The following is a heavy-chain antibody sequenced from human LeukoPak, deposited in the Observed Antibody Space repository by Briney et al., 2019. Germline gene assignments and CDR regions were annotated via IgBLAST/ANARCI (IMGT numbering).Heavy chain of an antibody. CDR3: AIRGYYYDSSGYSRAFDY. V-gene: IGHV3-23*01. D-gene: IGHD3-22*01. Sequence: GGSLRLSCAASGFTFSSYAMSWVRQAPGKGLEWVSAISGSGGSTYYTDSVKGRFTISRDNSKNTLYLQMNSLRAEDTAVYYCAIRGYYYDSSGYSRAFDYWGQGTLVTVSS. CDR2: ISGSGGST. CDR1: GFTFSSYA. J-gene: IGHJ4*02.